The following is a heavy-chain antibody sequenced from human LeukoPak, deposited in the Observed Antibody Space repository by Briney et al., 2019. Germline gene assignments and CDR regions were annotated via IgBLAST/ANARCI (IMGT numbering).Heavy chain of an antibody. Sequence: SETLSLTCTVYGGSISSYYWSWIRQPPGKGLEWIGYIYYSGSTNYNPSPKSRVTISVDTSKNQFSLKLSSVTAADTAVYYCARSIAAAGSWFDPWGQGTLVTVSS. CDR2: IYYSGST. V-gene: IGHV4-59*08. CDR3: ARSIAAAGSWFDP. J-gene: IGHJ5*02. D-gene: IGHD6-13*01. CDR1: GGSISSYY.